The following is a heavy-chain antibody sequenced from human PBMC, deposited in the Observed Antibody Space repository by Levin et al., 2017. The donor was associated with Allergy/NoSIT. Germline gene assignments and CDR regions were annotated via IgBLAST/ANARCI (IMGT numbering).Heavy chain of an antibody. Sequence: PGGSLRLSCAASGFIFSTYGMHWVRQAPGKGLEWVAVIWHDGNDKFYSDSVKGRFTISRDNGENMLFLQMNSLRAEDTGVYYCTRDRLEYCSGASCSGFDVWGQGTTVTVSS. D-gene: IGHD2-15*01. V-gene: IGHV3-33*01. CDR3: TRDRLEYCSGASCSGFDV. CDR1: GFIFSTYG. J-gene: IGHJ6*02. CDR2: IWHDGNDK.